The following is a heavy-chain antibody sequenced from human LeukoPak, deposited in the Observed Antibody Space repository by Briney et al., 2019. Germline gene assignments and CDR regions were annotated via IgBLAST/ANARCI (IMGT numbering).Heavy chain of an antibody. CDR3: ASPRELRYFDWFKDHDAFDI. CDR2: IIPIFGTA. D-gene: IGHD3-9*01. Sequence: VASVKVSCKASGGTFSSYAISWVRQAPGQGLEWMGGIIPIFGTANYAQKFQGRVTITADKSTSTAYMELSSLRSGDTAVYYCASPRELRYFDWFKDHDAFDIWGQGTMVTVSS. V-gene: IGHV1-69*06. J-gene: IGHJ3*02. CDR1: GGTFSSYA.